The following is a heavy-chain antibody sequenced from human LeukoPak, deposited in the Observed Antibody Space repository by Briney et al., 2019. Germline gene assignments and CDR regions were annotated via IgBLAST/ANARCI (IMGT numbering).Heavy chain of an antibody. CDR3: AKSVAIYFYYGLDV. CDR1: GFTFSSYG. D-gene: IGHD3-3*01. Sequence: HPGRSLRLSCAASGFTFSSYGMHWVRQAPGKGLEWVAVISYDGSNKYYADSVKGRFTISRDNSKNTLYVQMDSLRAEDTAPYYCAKSVAIYFYYGLDVWGQGTTVTVSS. J-gene: IGHJ6*02. CDR2: ISYDGSNK. V-gene: IGHV3-30*18.